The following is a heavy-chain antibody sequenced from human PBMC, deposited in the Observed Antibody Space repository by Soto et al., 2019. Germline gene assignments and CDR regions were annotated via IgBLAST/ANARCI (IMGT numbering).Heavy chain of an antibody. J-gene: IGHJ4*02. CDR3: ARGGLLEYSSSSSHYFDY. V-gene: IGHV1-2*04. CDR2: INPNSGGT. D-gene: IGHD6-6*01. Sequence: SVKVSCKASGYTFTGYYMHWVRQAPGQGLERMGWINPNSGGTNYAQKFQGWVTMTRDTSISTAYMELSRLRSDDTAVYYCARGGLLEYSSSSSHYFDYWGQGTLVTVSS. CDR1: GYTFTGYY.